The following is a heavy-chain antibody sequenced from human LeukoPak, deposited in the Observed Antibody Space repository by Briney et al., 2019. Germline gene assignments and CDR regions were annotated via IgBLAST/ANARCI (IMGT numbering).Heavy chain of an antibody. V-gene: IGHV4-39*01. CDR2: IYYSGST. J-gene: IGHJ4*02. D-gene: IGHD1-26*01. Sequence: PSETLSLTCTVSGGSISSSSYYWGWIRQPPGKGLEWIGSIYYSGSTYYNPSLKSRVTISVDTSKNQSSLKLSSVTAADTAVYYCARPVGATGGYFDYWGQGTLVTVSS. CDR1: GGSISSSSYY. CDR3: ARPVGATGGYFDY.